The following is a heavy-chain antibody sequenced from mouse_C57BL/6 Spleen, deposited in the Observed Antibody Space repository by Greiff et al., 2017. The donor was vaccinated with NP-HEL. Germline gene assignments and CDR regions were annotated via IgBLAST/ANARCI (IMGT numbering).Heavy chain of an antibody. CDR2: INPNNGGT. D-gene: IGHD3-2*02. Sequence: VQLQQSGPELVKPGASVKIPCKASGYTFTDYNMDWVKQSHGKSLEWIGDINPNNGGTIYNQKFKGKATLTVDKSSSTAYMELRSLTSEDTAVYYCARRQLRLRGDYFDYWGQGTTLTVSS. CDR1: GYTFTDYN. J-gene: IGHJ2*01. CDR3: ARRQLRLRGDYFDY. V-gene: IGHV1-18*01.